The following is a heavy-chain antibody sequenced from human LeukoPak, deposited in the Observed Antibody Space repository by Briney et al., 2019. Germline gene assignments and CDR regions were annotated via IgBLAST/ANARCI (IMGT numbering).Heavy chain of an antibody. J-gene: IGHJ5*02. CDR1: GWSFNVYY. V-gene: IGHV4-34*01. CDR2: VNARGDT. CDR3: ARGQVPAARGYNWFDP. D-gene: IGHD2-2*01. Sequence: SDTLLLTCVWKGWSFNVYYWSSIRQPPGKGLDGIGEVNARGDTNYHRSLKSRVTISVDTSKNQFSLRLTSMIAADTAVYYCARGQVPAARGYNWFDPWGQGTLVTVSS.